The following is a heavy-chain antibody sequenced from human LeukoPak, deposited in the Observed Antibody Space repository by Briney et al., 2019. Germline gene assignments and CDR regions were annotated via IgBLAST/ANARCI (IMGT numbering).Heavy chain of an antibody. D-gene: IGHD6-6*01. V-gene: IGHV3-30*18. J-gene: IGHJ6*02. Sequence: PGGSLRLSCAASGFTFSSYGMHWVRQAPGKGLEWVAVISYDGSNKYYADPVKGRFTISRDNSKNTLYLQMNSLRAEDTAVYYCAKTFVAARPSYYYYGMDVWGQGTTVTVSS. CDR1: GFTFSSYG. CDR2: ISYDGSNK. CDR3: AKTFVAARPSYYYYGMDV.